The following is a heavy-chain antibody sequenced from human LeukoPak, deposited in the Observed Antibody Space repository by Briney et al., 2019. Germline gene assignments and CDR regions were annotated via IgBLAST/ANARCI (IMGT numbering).Heavy chain of an antibody. V-gene: IGHV1-18*01. CDR3: AREAETNHYYYYMDV. Sequence: ASVKVSCKASGYTFTSYGITWVRQAPGQGLEWMGWIRAYNGNTNYAQKLQGRVTMTTDASTSTAYMELRSLRSDNTGVYYCAREAETNHYYYYMDVRGKGTTVTISS. D-gene: IGHD4-17*01. CDR2: IRAYNGNT. J-gene: IGHJ6*03. CDR1: GYTFTSYG.